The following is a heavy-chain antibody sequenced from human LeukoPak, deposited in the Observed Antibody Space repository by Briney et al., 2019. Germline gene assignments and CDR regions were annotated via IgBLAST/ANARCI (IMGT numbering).Heavy chain of an antibody. Sequence: GGSLRLSCAASGFTFSSYSMNWVRQAPGKGLEWVSYISSSSSTIYYADSVKGRFTISRDNAKNSLYLQMNSLRAEDTAVYYCAREIYDYTGRYNWFDPWGQGTLVTVSS. CDR3: AREIYDYTGRYNWFDP. D-gene: IGHD4-11*01. CDR1: GFTFSSYS. V-gene: IGHV3-48*01. CDR2: ISSSSSTI. J-gene: IGHJ5*02.